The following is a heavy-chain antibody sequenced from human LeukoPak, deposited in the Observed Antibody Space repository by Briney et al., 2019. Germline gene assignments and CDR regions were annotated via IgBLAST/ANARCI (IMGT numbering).Heavy chain of an antibody. V-gene: IGHV3-21*01. J-gene: IGHJ4*02. CDR1: GFTFSRFS. D-gene: IGHD4-11*01. Sequence: GGSLRLSCAASGFTFSRFSMNWVRQAPGKGLEWVSFISSSSSSYIYYADSVKGRFTISRDNAKNSLYLQMNSLRAEDAAVYYCTRDQGYSNDVGHFDHWGQGTLVTVSS. CDR3: TRDQGYSNDVGHFDH. CDR2: ISSSSSSYI.